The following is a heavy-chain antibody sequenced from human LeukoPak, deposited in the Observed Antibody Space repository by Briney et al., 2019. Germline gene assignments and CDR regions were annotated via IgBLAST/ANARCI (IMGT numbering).Heavy chain of an antibody. V-gene: IGHV1-2*02. CDR3: ARLDYWRLWFDP. Sequence: ASVKVSRKASGYTFTGYYMHWVRQAPGQGLEWMGWINPNSGGTNYAQKFQGRVTMTRDTSISTAYMELSRLRSDDTAVYYCARLDYWRLWFDPWGQGTLVTVPS. D-gene: IGHD3-3*01. CDR1: GYTFTGYY. CDR2: INPNSGGT. J-gene: IGHJ5*02.